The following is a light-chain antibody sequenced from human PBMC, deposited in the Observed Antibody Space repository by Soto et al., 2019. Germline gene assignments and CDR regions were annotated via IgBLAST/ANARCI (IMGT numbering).Light chain of an antibody. Sequence: EIVLTQSPATLSLSPGERATLSCRASQSVSSYLAWYQQKPGQAPRLLIYDASNRATGIPARFSGSGSGTDFPLTISRLEPEDSAVYYCQQRSNWPPFGQGTKVEIK. V-gene: IGKV3-11*01. CDR1: QSVSSY. CDR3: QQRSNWPP. CDR2: DAS. J-gene: IGKJ1*01.